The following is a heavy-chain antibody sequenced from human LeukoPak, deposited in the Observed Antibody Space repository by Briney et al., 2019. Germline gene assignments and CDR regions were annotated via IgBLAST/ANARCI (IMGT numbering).Heavy chain of an antibody. Sequence: ASVKVSCKASGYTVMGYYMHWVRQAPGQGLEWMGWINPNSGGTNYAQKFQGRVTMTRDTSISTAYMELSRLRSDDTAVHYCATRSASIAAASPRAPIYYYYMDVWGKGTTVTVSS. CDR3: ATRSASIAAASPRAPIYYYYMDV. V-gene: IGHV1-2*02. CDR2: INPNSGGT. D-gene: IGHD6-13*01. CDR1: GYTVMGYY. J-gene: IGHJ6*03.